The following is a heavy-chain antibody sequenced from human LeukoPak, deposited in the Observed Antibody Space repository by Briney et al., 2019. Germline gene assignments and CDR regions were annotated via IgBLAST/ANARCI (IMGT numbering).Heavy chain of an antibody. Sequence: PSETLSLTCAVYGGSFSGYYWSWIRQPPGKGLEWIWEINHSGSTNYNPSLKSRVTISVDTSKNQFSLKLSSVAAADTAVYYCARALRPMTTVTTQWFDPWGQGTLVTVSS. CDR2: INHSGST. CDR3: ARALRPMTTVTTQWFDP. V-gene: IGHV4-34*01. CDR1: GGSFSGYY. J-gene: IGHJ5*02. D-gene: IGHD4-17*01.